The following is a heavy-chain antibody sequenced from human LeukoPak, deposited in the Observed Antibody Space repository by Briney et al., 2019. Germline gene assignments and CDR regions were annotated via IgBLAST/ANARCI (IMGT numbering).Heavy chain of an antibody. CDR3: ARAGRTARPLSGGDY. J-gene: IGHJ4*02. CDR1: GGTFSSYT. CDR2: IIPILGIA. D-gene: IGHD1-26*01. V-gene: IGHV1-69*02. Sequence: ASVKVSCKASGGTFSSYTISWVRQAPGQGLEWMGRIIPILGIANYAQKFQGRVTITAEKSTSTAYMELSSLRSEDTAVYYCARAGRTARPLSGGDYWGQGTLVTVSS.